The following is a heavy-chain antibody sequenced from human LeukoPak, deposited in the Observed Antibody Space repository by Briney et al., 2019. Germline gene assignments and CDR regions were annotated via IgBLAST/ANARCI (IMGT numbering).Heavy chain of an antibody. CDR3: ARGIYGDYGHYYYGMDV. D-gene: IGHD4-17*01. CDR2: MNPNSGNT. J-gene: IGHJ6*02. CDR1: GYTFTSYD. Sequence: ASVKVSYKASGYTFTSYDINWVRQATGQGLEWMGWMNPNSGNTGYAQKFQGRVTMTRNTSISTAYMELSSLRSEDTAVYYCARGIYGDYGHYYYGMDVWGQGTTVTVSS. V-gene: IGHV1-8*01.